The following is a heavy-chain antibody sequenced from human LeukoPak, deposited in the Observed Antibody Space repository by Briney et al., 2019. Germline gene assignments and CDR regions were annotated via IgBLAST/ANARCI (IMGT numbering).Heavy chain of an antibody. CDR3: ARDLSTVTTLGAFET. CDR1: GFPFSSYA. CDR2: ISGSGGSK. J-gene: IGHJ3*02. V-gene: IGHV3-23*01. D-gene: IGHD4-17*01. Sequence: PGGSLRLSCGASGFPFSSYAMSWVRQAPGKGLEWGSAISGSGGSKFYADSVKGRFTISRDNAKNSLYLQMNRLRAEDTAVYYCARDLSTVTTLGAFETWGQGTMVTVSS.